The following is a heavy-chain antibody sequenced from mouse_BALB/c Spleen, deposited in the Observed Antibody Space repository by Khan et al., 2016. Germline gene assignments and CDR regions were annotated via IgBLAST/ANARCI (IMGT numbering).Heavy chain of an antibody. V-gene: IGHV3-2*02. J-gene: IGHJ4*01. CDR3: ARTPTAYYAMDY. D-gene: IGHD1-2*01. CDR1: GYSITSDYA. Sequence: VQLQESGPGLVKPSQSLSLTCTVTGYSITSDYAWNWIRQFPGNKLEWMGYISYSGSTRYYPSLKSRISITRDTSKNKFFLQLNSVTNEDTATXSCARTPTAYYAMDYWGQGTSVTVSS. CDR2: ISYSGST.